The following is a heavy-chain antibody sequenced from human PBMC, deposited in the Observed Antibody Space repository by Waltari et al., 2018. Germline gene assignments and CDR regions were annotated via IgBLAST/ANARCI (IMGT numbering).Heavy chain of an antibody. CDR1: GGSISRSNYY. V-gene: IGHV4-39*01. J-gene: IGHJ4*02. CDR2: IYHSGST. D-gene: IGHD3-10*01. CDR3: ARIYGSGSPIPSVDY. Sequence: QLQLQESGPGLVKPSETLSLTCTVSGGSISRSNYYWGWIRQPPGKGLDWIARIYHSGSTHYNPSLQSRVPISVDTSKNQFSLKLTSVTAADTAVYYCARIYGSGSPIPSVDYWGQGTLVTVSS.